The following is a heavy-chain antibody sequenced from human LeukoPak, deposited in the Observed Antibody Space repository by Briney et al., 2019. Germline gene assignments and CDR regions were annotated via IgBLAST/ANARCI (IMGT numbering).Heavy chain of an antibody. D-gene: IGHD2-15*01. V-gene: IGHV3-23*01. CDR1: GFTFSSYA. CDR3: AKKSGGGGLVDL. Sequence: GGPLRLSCAASGFTFSSYAMSWVRQAPGKGLEWVSAISGSGGSTYYADSVKGRFTISRDNSKNTLYLQMNSLRAEDTAVYYCAKKSGGGGLVDLWGRGTLVTVSS. J-gene: IGHJ2*01. CDR2: ISGSGGST.